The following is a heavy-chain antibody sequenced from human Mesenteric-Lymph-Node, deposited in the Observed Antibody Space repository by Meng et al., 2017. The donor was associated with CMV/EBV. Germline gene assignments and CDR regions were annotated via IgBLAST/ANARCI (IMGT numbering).Heavy chain of an antibody. CDR2: INHSGST. CDR3: ARHQRWLKSEGGFNY. J-gene: IGHJ4*02. CDR1: GGSLSGYY. D-gene: IGHD4-23*01. V-gene: IGHV4-34*01. Sequence: QPQHGGAGLLLPSGLLSLTCAVYGGSLSGYYRSWIRQPPGKGLELIGEINHSGSTNYNPSLKSRVTISVDTSKNQFSLKLSSVTAADTAVYYCARHQRWLKSEGGFNYWGQGTLVTVSS.